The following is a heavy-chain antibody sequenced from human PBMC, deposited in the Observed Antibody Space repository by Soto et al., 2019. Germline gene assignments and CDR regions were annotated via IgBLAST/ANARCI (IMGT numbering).Heavy chain of an antibody. CDR3: ASTYSTSWSWFDP. CDR2: IFSNDEK. D-gene: IGHD6-13*01. V-gene: IGHV2-26*04. Sequence: QVTVKESGPVLVKPTETLTLTCTVSGFSLSNAGLGVSWIRQPPGKALEWLAHIFSNDEKSYSTSLKSRLTTSKDTSNSQVVLTMTNMDPVDTATYYCASTYSTSWSWFDPWGQGTLVTVSS. J-gene: IGHJ5*02. CDR1: GFSLSNAGLG.